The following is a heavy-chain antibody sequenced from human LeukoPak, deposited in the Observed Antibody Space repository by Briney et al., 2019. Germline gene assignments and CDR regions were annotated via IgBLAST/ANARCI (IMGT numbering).Heavy chain of an antibody. CDR1: GFTFDDYA. CDR3: AKERGYCSSTSCYNWFDP. J-gene: IGHJ5*02. V-gene: IGHV3-9*01. CDR2: IGWNSGSI. Sequence: GRSLRLSCAASGFTFDDYAMHWVRQAPGKGLEWVSGIGWNSGSIGYADSVKGRFTISRDNAKNSLYLQMNSLRAEDTALYYCAKERGYCSSTSCYNWFDPWGQGTLVTVSS. D-gene: IGHD2-2*01.